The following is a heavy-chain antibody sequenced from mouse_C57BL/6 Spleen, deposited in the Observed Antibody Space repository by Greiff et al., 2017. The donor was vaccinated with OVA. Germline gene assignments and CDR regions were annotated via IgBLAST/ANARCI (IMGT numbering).Heavy chain of an antibody. CDR1: GYAFSSSW. D-gene: IGHD1-1*01. J-gene: IGHJ2*01. Sequence: VQLQQSGPELVKPGASVKISCKASGYAFSSSWMNWVKQRPGTGLEWIGRIYPGDGDTNYNGKFKGKATLTADKSSSTAYMQLSSLTSEDSAVYFCADYYAGGYWGQGTTLTVSS. CDR3: ADYYAGGY. V-gene: IGHV1-82*01. CDR2: IYPGDGDT.